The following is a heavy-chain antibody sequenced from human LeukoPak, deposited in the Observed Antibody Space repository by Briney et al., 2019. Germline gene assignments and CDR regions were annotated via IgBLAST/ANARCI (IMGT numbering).Heavy chain of an antibody. CDR1: GFTSSRLW. CDR2: IKQDGSEK. J-gene: IGHJ2*01. CDR3: ARGGYYYKDWYFDL. D-gene: IGHD3-22*01. V-gene: IGHV3-7*02. Sequence: SGGSLRLSCAASGFTSSRLWMNWVRQAPGKGLEWVANIKQDGSEKYYVDSVKGRFTISRDNAKNSLYLQMNNLRAEDTAVYYCARGGYYYKDWYFDLWGRGTLVTVSS.